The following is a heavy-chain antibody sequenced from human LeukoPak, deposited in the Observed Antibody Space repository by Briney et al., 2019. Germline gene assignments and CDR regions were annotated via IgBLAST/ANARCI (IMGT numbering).Heavy chain of an antibody. J-gene: IGHJ4*02. CDR3: ARSARGVRGPYYFDY. V-gene: IGHV4-59*01. Sequence: SETLSLTCTVSGGSISSYYWSWIRQPPGKGLEWIGYIYYSGSTNYNPSLKSRVTISVDTSKNQFSLKLSSVTAADTAVYYCARSARGVRGPYYFDYWGQGTLVTVSS. CDR1: GGSISSYY. CDR2: IYYSGST. D-gene: IGHD3-10*01.